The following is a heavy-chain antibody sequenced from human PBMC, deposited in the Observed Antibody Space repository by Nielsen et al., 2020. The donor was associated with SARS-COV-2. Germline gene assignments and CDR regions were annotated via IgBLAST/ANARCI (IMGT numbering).Heavy chain of an antibody. CDR3: ARDGLRFLEWLLPNWFDP. V-gene: IGHV3-11*04. CDR2: ISSSGSTI. D-gene: IGHD3-3*01. J-gene: IGHJ5*02. CDR1: GFTFSDYY. Sequence: GESLKISCAASGFTFSDYYMSWIRQAPGRGLEWVSYISSSGSTIYYADSVKGRFTISRDNAKNSLYLQMNSLRAEDTAVYYCARDGLRFLEWLLPNWFDPWGQGTLVTVSS.